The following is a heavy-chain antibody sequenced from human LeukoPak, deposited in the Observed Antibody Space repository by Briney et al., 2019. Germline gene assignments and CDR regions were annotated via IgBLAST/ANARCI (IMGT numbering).Heavy chain of an antibody. J-gene: IGHJ6*03. V-gene: IGHV4-39*01. D-gene: IGHD3/OR15-3a*01. CDR2: NGTS. Sequence: KASETLSLTCTVSGDSVSSPTYFWGWIRHPPGKGLEWIGSNGTSYYNPSLKSRVTISVDTSTNQFSLKLNSVTAADTAVYYCARIGQSVHYYMDVWGNGTTVDVSS. CDR1: GDSVSSPTYF. CDR3: ARIGQSVHYYMDV.